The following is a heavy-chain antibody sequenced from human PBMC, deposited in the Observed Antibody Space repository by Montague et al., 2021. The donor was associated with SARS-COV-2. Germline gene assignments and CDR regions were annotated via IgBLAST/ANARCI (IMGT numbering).Heavy chain of an antibody. CDR3: ASDLSIYDSSAYYFQLDY. D-gene: IGHD3-22*01. CDR1: GFSFSDYA. Sequence: SLRLSCAASGFSFSDYALHWVRQAPGKGLEWVAVISSDGSNKYYADSVKGRFSISRDNSKNTLYLQMNSLRAEDTAVHYCASDLSIYDSSAYYFQLDYWGQGTLVTVSS. V-gene: IGHV3-30-3*01. J-gene: IGHJ4*02. CDR2: ISSDGSNK.